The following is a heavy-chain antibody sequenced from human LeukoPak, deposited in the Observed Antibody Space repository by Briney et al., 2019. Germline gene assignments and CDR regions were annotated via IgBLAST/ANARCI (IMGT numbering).Heavy chain of an antibody. CDR2: ISGSGGST. CDR1: GFTFSSYA. V-gene: IGHV3-23*01. CDR3: AKVVYYDFWSGYLGPPHFDY. Sequence: PGGSLRLSCAASGFTFSSYAMSWVRQAPGKGLEWVSAISGSGGSTYYADSVKGRFTISRDNSKNTLYLQMNSLRAEDTAVYYCAKVVYYDFWSGYLGPPHFDYWGQGTLVTVSS. J-gene: IGHJ4*02. D-gene: IGHD3-3*01.